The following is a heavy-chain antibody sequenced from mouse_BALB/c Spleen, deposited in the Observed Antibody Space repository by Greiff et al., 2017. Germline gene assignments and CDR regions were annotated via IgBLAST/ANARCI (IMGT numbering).Heavy chain of an antibody. CDR2: IWAGGST. CDR1: GFSLTSYG. CDR3: ARDSYGRGETWFAY. J-gene: IGHJ3*01. Sequence: VKLVESGPGLVAPSQSLSITCTVSGFSLTSYGVHWVRQPPGKGLEWLGVIWAGGSTNYNSALMSRLSISKDNSKSQVFLKMNSLQTDDTAMYYCARDSYGRGETWFAYWGQGTLVTVSA. D-gene: IGHD1-1*01. V-gene: IGHV2-9*02.